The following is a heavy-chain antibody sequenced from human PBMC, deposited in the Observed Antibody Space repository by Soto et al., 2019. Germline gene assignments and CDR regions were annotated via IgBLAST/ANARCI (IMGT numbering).Heavy chain of an antibody. V-gene: IGHV1-69*01. CDR1: GGTFSSYA. D-gene: IGHD3-22*01. CDR3: ASPLHSSGYYYEGGPYDY. CDR2: IIPIFGTA. Sequence: QVQLVQSGAEVKKPGSSVKVSCKASGGTFSSYAISWVRQAPGQGLEWMGGIIPIFGTANYAQKFQGRVTITADESTSTAYMELSSLRSEDTAVYYCASPLHSSGYYYEGGPYDYWGQGTLVTVSS. J-gene: IGHJ4*02.